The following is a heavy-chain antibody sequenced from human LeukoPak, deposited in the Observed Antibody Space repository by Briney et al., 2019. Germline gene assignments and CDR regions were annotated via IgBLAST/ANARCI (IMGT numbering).Heavy chain of an antibody. D-gene: IGHD6-13*01. Sequence: GGSLRLSCAASGFTFSSYSMNWVRQAPGKGLERVSYISSSRTTIYYADSVKGRFTISRDNAKNSLYLQMNSLRAEDTAVYYCAHLSIVAAVDYWGQGTLVTVSS. CDR2: ISSSRTTI. V-gene: IGHV3-48*04. CDR3: AHLSIVAAVDY. CDR1: GFTFSSYS. J-gene: IGHJ4*02.